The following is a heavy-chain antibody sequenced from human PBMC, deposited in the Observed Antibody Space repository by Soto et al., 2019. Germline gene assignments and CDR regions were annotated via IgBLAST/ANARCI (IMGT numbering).Heavy chain of an antibody. CDR3: ARDIVVLVGATEVSDY. Sequence: EVQLVESGGVLVQPGGSLRLSCAASGFTFSSYWMSWVRQAPGKGPQWVANIKGDGSATFYPDSVKGRFTISRDNAQNSLYLQMNSLRAEDTAVYYCARDIVVLVGATEVSDYWGQGTLVTVSS. J-gene: IGHJ4*02. CDR2: IKGDGSAT. CDR1: GFTFSSYW. D-gene: IGHD2-15*01. V-gene: IGHV3-7*01.